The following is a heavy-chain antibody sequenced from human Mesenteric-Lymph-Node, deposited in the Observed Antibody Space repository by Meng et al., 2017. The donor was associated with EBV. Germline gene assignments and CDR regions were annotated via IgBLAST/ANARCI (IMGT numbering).Heavy chain of an antibody. CDR2: INHSGST. Sequence: QGQLTQGGAGLLKPSETLSLTCAVYGGSFSGYYWSWIRQPPGKGLEWIGEINHSGSTNYNPSLKSRVTISVDTSKNQFSLKLSSVTAADTAVYYCARGGVLSYYALDYWGQGTLVTVSS. J-gene: IGHJ4*02. D-gene: IGHD1-26*01. CDR3: ARGGVLSYYALDY. V-gene: IGHV4-34*01. CDR1: GGSFSGYY.